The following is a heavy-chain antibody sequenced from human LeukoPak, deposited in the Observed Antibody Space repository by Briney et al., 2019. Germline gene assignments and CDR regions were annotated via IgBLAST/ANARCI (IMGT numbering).Heavy chain of an antibody. CDR3: ARDPSGRYSAFVY. CDR1: RFTFSDYY. J-gene: IGHJ4*02. V-gene: IGHV3-11*05. D-gene: IGHD1-26*01. CDR2: ISNSSSYT. Sequence: GVPLRLSCAASRFTFSDYYMMWLPHAPGKGREGVSYISNSSSYTNHAASVKGGLTSRRDNAKNSLYLKMTSLRAEQTAVYYCARDPSGRYSAFVYWGQGTLVTVSS.